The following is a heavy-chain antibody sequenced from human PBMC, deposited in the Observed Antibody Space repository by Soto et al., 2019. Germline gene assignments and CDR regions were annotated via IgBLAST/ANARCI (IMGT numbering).Heavy chain of an antibody. J-gene: IGHJ4*01. CDR1: GFTFGNYA. CDR2: LSGRGGST. Sequence: EVQLLESGGGLLQPGGSLRLSCAASGFTFGNYAMSWVRQAPRKGLEWVSTLSGRGGSTFYADSVKGRFTISRDNSKNTLYLQLNSLRAADTAIYYCARRLPHDYGFDYWGHGTLVTVSS. D-gene: IGHD4-17*01. CDR3: ARRLPHDYGFDY. V-gene: IGHV3-23*01.